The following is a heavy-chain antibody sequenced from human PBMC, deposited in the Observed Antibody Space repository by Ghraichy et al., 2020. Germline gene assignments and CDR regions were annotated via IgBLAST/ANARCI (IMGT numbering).Heavy chain of an antibody. CDR3: ARRFHDTTTLSYYYYGMDV. Sequence: GESLNISCKGSGYSFTSYWIGWVRQMPGKGLEWMGIIYPGDSDTRYSPSFQGQVTISADKSISTAYLQWSSLKASDTAMYYCARRFHDTTTLSYYYYGMDVWGQGTTVTVSS. J-gene: IGHJ6*02. CDR2: IYPGDSDT. D-gene: IGHD1-1*01. V-gene: IGHV5-51*01. CDR1: GYSFTSYW.